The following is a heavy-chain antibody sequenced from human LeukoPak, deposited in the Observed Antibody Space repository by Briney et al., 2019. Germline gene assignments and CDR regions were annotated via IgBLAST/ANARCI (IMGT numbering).Heavy chain of an antibody. D-gene: IGHD6-6*01. J-gene: IGHJ5*02. CDR2: IDHIGVT. CDR3: AKTSQLGSYNWFDP. Sequence: SETLSLTRALYGASLSVNYWSWIRHPPGKGLEWVGEIDHIGVTKYNPSLTGRVTISRDTSKNQFSLDLTTVTAADTAVYYCAKTSQLGSYNWFDPWGQGTLVTVSS. V-gene: IGHV4-34*01. CDR1: GASLSVNY.